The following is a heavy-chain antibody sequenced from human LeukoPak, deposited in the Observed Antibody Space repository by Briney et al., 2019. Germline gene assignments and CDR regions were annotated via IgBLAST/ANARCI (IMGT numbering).Heavy chain of an antibody. V-gene: IGHV3-23*01. CDR2: VIADADDT. J-gene: IGHJ5*02. D-gene: IGHD5-18*01. CDR3: ARYRPDWFDP. Sequence: PGGSLRLSCAASGFTFGNYAMSWVRQAPGKGLEWVSGVIADADDTYYADSVKGRFTISRDHSKNTLYLQMNSLRAEDTAVYYCARYRPDWFDPWGQGTLVTVSS. CDR1: GFTFGNYA.